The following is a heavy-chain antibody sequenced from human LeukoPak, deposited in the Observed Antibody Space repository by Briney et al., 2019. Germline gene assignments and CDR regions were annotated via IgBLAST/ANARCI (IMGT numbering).Heavy chain of an antibody. CDR3: ARGYYYGSGSYYYYYYYMDV. D-gene: IGHD3-10*01. CDR1: GGSISSYY. Sequence: SETLSLTCTVSGGSISSYYWSWIRQPPGKGLEWIGYIYYSGSTNYNPSLKSRVTISVDTSKNQFSLKLSSVTAADTAVYYCARGYYYGSGSYYYYYYYMDVWGKGTTVTVSS. CDR2: IYYSGST. V-gene: IGHV4-59*01. J-gene: IGHJ6*03.